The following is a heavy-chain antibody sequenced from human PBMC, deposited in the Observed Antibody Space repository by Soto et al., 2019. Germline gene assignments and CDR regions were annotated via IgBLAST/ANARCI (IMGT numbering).Heavy chain of an antibody. D-gene: IGHD3-9*01. V-gene: IGHV4-34*01. CDR2: INHSGST. J-gene: IGHJ5*02. CDR1: GGPRSVLN. Sequence: EAVSGKSVVHGGPRSVLNWSWIRQPPGKGLEWIGEINHSGSTNYNPSLKSRVTISVDTSKNQFSLNLSSVTAADTAVYYCARKAEYYDILTGYSNWFDPWGQGTLVTVSS. CDR3: ARKAEYYDILTGYSNWFDP.